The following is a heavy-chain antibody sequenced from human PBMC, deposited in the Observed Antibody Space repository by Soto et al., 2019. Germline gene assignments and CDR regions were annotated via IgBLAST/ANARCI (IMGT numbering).Heavy chain of an antibody. CDR3: AKGRAVTTGTGYFDY. Sequence: EVQLLESGGGLVQPGGSLRLSCAASGFTFSSYAMSWVRQAPGKGLEWVSAIIGSGGSTYYADSVKGRFTISRDNSKNTLYLQMNSLRAEDTAVYYCAKGRAVTTGTGYFDYWGQGTLVTVSS. CDR1: GFTFSSYA. D-gene: IGHD4-17*01. J-gene: IGHJ4*02. V-gene: IGHV3-23*01. CDR2: IIGSGGST.